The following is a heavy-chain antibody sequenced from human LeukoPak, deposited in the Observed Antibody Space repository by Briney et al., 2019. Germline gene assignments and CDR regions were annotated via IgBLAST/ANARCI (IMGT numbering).Heavy chain of an antibody. CDR3: ARESVAAGTRYFDF. J-gene: IGHJ4*02. V-gene: IGHV4-4*07. Sequence: PSETLSLTCSVFGGSISSYYWTWIRQPAGKGLEWIGRIQISENNNYNPSLKSRGTLSLDTSKNQFSLKLTSVTTADTATYYCARESVAAGTRYFDFWGQGTLVTVSS. CDR2: IQISENN. D-gene: IGHD6-13*01. CDR1: GGSISSYY.